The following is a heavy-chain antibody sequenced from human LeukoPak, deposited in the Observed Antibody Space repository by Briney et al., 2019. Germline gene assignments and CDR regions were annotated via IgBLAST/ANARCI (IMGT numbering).Heavy chain of an antibody. Sequence: SGTRSLTCAVLRDSIGASIDSPNWWSWVRQPPGKGLEWIGEIFHTGSTNYNPSLKSRVTMSVDKSKNQFFLNLTSVTAADTATYVCARAPRAYCSATGSCFQDDWGQGTLVIVSS. J-gene: IGHJ4*02. CDR2: IFHTGST. V-gene: IGHV4-4*02. CDR3: ARAPRAYCSATGSCFQDD. CDR1: RDSIGASIDSPNW. D-gene: IGHD2-15*01.